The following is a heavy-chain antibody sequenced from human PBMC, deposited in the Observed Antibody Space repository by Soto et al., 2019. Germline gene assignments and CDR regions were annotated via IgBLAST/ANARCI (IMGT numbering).Heavy chain of an antibody. Sequence: GASVKVSCKASGYTFTSYGISWVRQAPGQGLEWMGWISAYNGNTNYAQKLQGRVTMTTDTSTSTAYMELRSLRSDDTAVYYCVRRYYDSSGYSTYYFDYWGQGTLVTVSS. D-gene: IGHD3-22*01. V-gene: IGHV1-18*04. CDR1: GYTFTSYG. J-gene: IGHJ4*02. CDR2: ISAYNGNT. CDR3: VRRYYDSSGYSTYYFDY.